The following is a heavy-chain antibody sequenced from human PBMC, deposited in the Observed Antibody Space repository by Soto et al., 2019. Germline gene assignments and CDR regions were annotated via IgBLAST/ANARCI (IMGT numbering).Heavy chain of an antibody. CDR2: ISSSSSTI. J-gene: IGHJ5*02. CDR3: ARDNPKLWFGEFTQDNWFDP. CDR1: GFTFSSYS. V-gene: IGHV3-48*02. Sequence: GGSLRLSCAASGFTFSSYSMYWVRQAPGKGLEWVSYISSSSSTIYYADSVKGRFTISRDNAKNSLYLQMNSLRDEDTAVYYCARDNPKLWFGEFTQDNWFDPWGQGTLVTVSS. D-gene: IGHD3-10*01.